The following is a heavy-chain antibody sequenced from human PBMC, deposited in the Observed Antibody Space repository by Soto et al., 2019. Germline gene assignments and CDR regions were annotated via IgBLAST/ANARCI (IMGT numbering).Heavy chain of an antibody. Sequence: EVQLVASGGGLVQRWGSLRLSCAASGFTLSSVSMNWVRQAPGRGLEWISYIGGGGRIINYADSVKGRFAISRYNAQKSIYLQMDSLRVEEPTVYYFARDLGWAFDCLGLCTLVTVSS. J-gene: IGHJ4*02. D-gene: IGHD6-19*01. V-gene: IGHV3-48*01. CDR1: GFTLSSVS. CDR3: ARDLGWAFDC. CDR2: IGGGGRII.